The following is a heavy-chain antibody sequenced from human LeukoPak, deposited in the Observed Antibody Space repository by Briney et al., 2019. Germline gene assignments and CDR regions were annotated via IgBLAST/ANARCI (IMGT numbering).Heavy chain of an antibody. V-gene: IGHV3-30*02. D-gene: IGHD3-10*01. CDR3: AKDPGTYGSGVDGY. J-gene: IGHJ4*02. CDR1: GFSFSSYG. Sequence: GGSLRLSCAASGFSFSSYGMHWVRQAPGKGLEWVAFIRYDGSSKYYADSVKGRFTLSRDNSKNTLYLQMNSLRAEDTAVYYCAKDPGTYGSGVDGYWGQGTLVTVSS. CDR2: IRYDGSSK.